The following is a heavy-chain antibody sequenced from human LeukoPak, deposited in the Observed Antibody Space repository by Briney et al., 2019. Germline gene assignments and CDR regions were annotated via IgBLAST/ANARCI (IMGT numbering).Heavy chain of an antibody. V-gene: IGHV3-23*01. D-gene: IGHD3-16*01. Sequence: GGSLRLSCAASGFTFSSYAMSWVRQAPGKGLEWVSGISGSSRSTYYADSVKGRFTILRDNSKNTLYLQINSLRAEDTALYYCARDFTSNSLNWFDPWGQGTLVTVSS. CDR1: GFTFSSYA. CDR2: ISGSSRST. CDR3: ARDFTSNSLNWFDP. J-gene: IGHJ5*02.